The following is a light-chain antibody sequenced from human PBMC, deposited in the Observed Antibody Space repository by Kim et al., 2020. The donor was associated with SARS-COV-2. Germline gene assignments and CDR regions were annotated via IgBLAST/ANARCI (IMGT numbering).Light chain of an antibody. V-gene: IGLV6-57*03. CDR3: QSYENNYWV. J-gene: IGLJ3*02. CDR2: EDN. Sequence: NFMLTQPHSVSESPGKAITISCTRSSGSIASNYVQWYQQRPGSAPTPVIYEDNQRPPGVPDRFSGSVDSSSNSASLTISGLRTEDEADYYCQSYENNYWVFGGGTQLTVL. CDR1: SGSIASNY.